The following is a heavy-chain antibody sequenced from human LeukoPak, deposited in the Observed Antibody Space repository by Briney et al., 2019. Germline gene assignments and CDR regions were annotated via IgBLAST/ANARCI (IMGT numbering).Heavy chain of an antibody. J-gene: IGHJ6*03. CDR3: ARDPYSGTYGDTYYYYMDV. D-gene: IGHD1-26*01. CDR1: GFTFSNYN. Sequence: PGGSLRLSCAASGFTFSNYNMNWVRQAPGKGLEWVSSISSSSSYITYADSVKGRFTISRDNAKNSLYLQMNSLRAEDTAVYYCARDPYSGTYGDTYYYYMDVWGKGTTVTISS. V-gene: IGHV3-21*01. CDR2: ISSSSSYI.